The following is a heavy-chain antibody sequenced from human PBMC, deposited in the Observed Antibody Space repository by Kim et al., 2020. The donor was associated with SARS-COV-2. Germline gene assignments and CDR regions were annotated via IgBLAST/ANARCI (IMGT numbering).Heavy chain of an antibody. J-gene: IGHJ4*02. D-gene: IGHD3-9*01. CDR1: GYTFTSYY. Sequence: ASVKVSCKASGYTFTSYYMHWVRQAPGQGLEWMGIINPSGGSTSYAQKFQGRVTMTRDTSTSTVYMELSSLRSEDTAVYYCARALPSDYDILTGYYPLDYWGQGTLVTVSS. CDR2: INPSGGST. CDR3: ARALPSDYDILTGYYPLDY. V-gene: IGHV1-46*01.